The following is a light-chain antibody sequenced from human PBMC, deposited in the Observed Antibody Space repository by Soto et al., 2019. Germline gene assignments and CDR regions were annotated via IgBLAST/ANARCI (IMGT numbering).Light chain of an antibody. CDR1: SSDVGAYKF. V-gene: IGLV2-8*01. CDR2: EVN. Sequence: QSALTQPPSASGSPGQSVTISCTGTSSDVGAYKFVSWYQLHPGKAPKLMIYEVNVRPSGVPDRFSGSKSGNTASLTVSGLQVEDEADYYCSSYGGRSNLVFGGGTKDTVL. CDR3: SSYGGRSNLV. J-gene: IGLJ2*01.